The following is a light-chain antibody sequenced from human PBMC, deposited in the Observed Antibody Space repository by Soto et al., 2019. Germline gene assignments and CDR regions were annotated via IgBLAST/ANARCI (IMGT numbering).Light chain of an antibody. J-gene: IGKJ5*01. Sequence: EIVLTHSPATLSLSPCEGAALSFRASQSVSSYLARYQQKPGQAPRLLIYDASNRATGIPARFSGSGSGTDFTLTISSLQSEDFAVYYCQQYKNWPLFGQGTRLEIK. CDR3: QQYKNWPL. CDR2: DAS. V-gene: IGKV3-11*01. CDR1: QSVSSY.